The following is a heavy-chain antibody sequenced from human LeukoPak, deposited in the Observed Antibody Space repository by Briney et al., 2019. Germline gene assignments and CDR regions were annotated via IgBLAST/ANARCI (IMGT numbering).Heavy chain of an antibody. D-gene: IGHD1-14*01. Sequence: PGGFLRLSCEVSGFTFDNNDMHWVRQTTGKGLEWVSAIGSAGYTYYADSVRGRFTITRDNAKQSLYLQMNSLRVEDTAVYHCVRQPDSARYGFDYWGRGTQVTVSS. V-gene: IGHV3-13*01. CDR1: GFTFDNND. CDR3: VRQPDSARYGFDY. CDR2: IGSAGYT. J-gene: IGHJ4*02.